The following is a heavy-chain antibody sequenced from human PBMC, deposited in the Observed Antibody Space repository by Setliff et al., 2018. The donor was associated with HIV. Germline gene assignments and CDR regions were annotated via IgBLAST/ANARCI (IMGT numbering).Heavy chain of an antibody. Sequence: SETLSLTCGVSGYSISSDYCWGWIRQPPGEGLEWIGNMCHGGNNNYYNPSLKSRVTISVDTSKNQFSLKLSSVTAADTAVYYCASTGYSSGWSFDYWGQGTLVTVSS. J-gene: IGHJ4*02. CDR2: MCHGGNNN. D-gene: IGHD6-19*01. V-gene: IGHV4-38-2*01. CDR3: ASTGYSSGWSFDY. CDR1: GYSISSDYC.